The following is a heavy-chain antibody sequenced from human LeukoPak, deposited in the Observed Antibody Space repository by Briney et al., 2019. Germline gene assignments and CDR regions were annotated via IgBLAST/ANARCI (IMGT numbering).Heavy chain of an antibody. Sequence: PGGSLRLSCAASGFTFDDYGMSWARQAPGKGLEWVSAINWNGGATGYADSVKGRFTISRDNAKNSLYLQMNSLRAEDTALYYCARCSRSSTSCYSTFDFWGQGTKVTVSS. V-gene: IGHV3-20*04. CDR3: ARCSRSSTSCYSTFDF. CDR2: INWNGGAT. D-gene: IGHD2-2*02. J-gene: IGHJ3*01. CDR1: GFTFDDYG.